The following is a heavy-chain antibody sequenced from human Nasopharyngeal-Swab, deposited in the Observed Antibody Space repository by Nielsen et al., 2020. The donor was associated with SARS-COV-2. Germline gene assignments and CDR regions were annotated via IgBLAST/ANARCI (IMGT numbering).Heavy chain of an antibody. Sequence: VRQAPGKGLEWVSAISGSGGSTYYADSVKGRFTISRHNSKNTLYLEMNSLRADDTAIYYCAKDSLYYGSGNFQNWFDPWGQGTQVTVSS. J-gene: IGHJ5*02. V-gene: IGHV3-23*01. CDR2: ISGSGGST. CDR3: AKDSLYYGSGNFQNWFDP. D-gene: IGHD3-10*01.